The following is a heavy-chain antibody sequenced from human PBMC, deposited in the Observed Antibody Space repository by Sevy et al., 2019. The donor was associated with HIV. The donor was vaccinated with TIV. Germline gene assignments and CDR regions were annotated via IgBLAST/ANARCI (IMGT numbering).Heavy chain of an antibody. CDR1: GFTFSDYA. V-gene: IGHV3-49*04. CDR3: TRDLYGSGWFYFDY. CDR2: IKTKTYGGTT. Sequence: GGSLRLSCTASGFTFSDYAMSWVRQAPGKGLEWVGFIKTKTYGGTTEYAASVKGRFIISRDDSKNIAYLQMNSLKTEDIAVYYCTRDLYGSGWFYFDYWGQGTLVTVSS. D-gene: IGHD6-19*01. J-gene: IGHJ4*02.